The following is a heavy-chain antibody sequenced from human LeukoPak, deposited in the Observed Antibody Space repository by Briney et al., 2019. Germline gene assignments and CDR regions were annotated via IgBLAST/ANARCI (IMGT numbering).Heavy chain of an antibody. V-gene: IGHV3-23*01. CDR1: GFTFSSYA. CDR3: AKAIGSWLRQTLYYFDY. D-gene: IGHD5-12*01. CDR2: ISGSGGST. Sequence: GSLRLSCAASGFTFSSYAMSWVRQAPGKGLEWVSAISGSGGSTYYADSVKGRFTISRDNSKNTLYLQMNSLRAEDTAVYYCAKAIGSWLRQTLYYFDYWGQGTLVTVSS. J-gene: IGHJ4*02.